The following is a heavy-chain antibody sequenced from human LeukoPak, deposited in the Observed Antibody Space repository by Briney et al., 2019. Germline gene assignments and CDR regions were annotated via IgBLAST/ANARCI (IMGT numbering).Heavy chain of an antibody. CDR1: GGSMSSYY. J-gene: IGHJ3*02. D-gene: IGHD3-3*01. CDR2: INHSGST. CDR3: ARLIPRVLRNYDFWSGYYLNAFDI. Sequence: NSSETLSLACTVSGGSMSSYYWSWIGQPPGKGLEGIGEINHSGSTNYNPSLKSRVTISVDTSKSQFSLKLSSVTAADTAVYYCARLIPRVLRNYDFWSGYYLNAFDIWGQGTMVTVSS. V-gene: IGHV4-34*01.